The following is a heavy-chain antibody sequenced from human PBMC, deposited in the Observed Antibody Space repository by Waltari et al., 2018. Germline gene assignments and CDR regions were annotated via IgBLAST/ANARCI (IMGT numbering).Heavy chain of an antibody. CDR3: ARDRRVGATQVFDY. CDR2: IYSGGST. D-gene: IGHD1-26*01. CDR1: GFTVSSNY. Sequence: EVQLVESGGGLIQPGGSLRLSCAASGFTVSSNYMSWVRQAPGKGLEWVSVIYSGGSTYYADSVKGRFTISRDNSKNTLYLQMNSLRAEDTAVYYCARDRRVGATQVFDYWGQGTLVTVSS. J-gene: IGHJ4*02. V-gene: IGHV3-53*01.